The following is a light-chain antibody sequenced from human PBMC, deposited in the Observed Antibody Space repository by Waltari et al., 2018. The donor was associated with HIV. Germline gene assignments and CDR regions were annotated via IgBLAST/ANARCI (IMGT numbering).Light chain of an antibody. CDR1: SSNIGAGYD. Sequence: QSVLTQPPSMSGAPGQRVTISCTGSSSNIGAGYDVHWYQQLPGTAPKLLIYGNNNRPSWVPDRFSGSKSGTSASLAITGLQAEDEADYYCQSYDSSLSGVVFGGGTKLTVL. CDR3: QSYDSSLSGVV. CDR2: GNN. V-gene: IGLV1-40*01. J-gene: IGLJ3*02.